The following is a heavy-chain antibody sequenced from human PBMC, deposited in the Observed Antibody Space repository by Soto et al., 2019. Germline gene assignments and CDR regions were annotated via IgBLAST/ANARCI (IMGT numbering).Heavy chain of an antibody. CDR2: ISSSSSTI. Sequence: GGSLRLSCAASGFTFSSYSMNWVRQAPGKGLEWVSYISSSSSTIYYADSVKGRFTISRDNAKNSLYLQMNSLRVEDSAVYYCATDIAYCSGGSCYSDFAYWGQGALVTVSS. V-gene: IGHV3-48*01. CDR1: GFTFSSYS. D-gene: IGHD2-15*01. J-gene: IGHJ4*02. CDR3: ATDIAYCSGGSCYSDFAY.